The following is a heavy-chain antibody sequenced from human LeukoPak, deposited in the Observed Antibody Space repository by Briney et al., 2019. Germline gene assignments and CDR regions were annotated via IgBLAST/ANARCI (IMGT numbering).Heavy chain of an antibody. J-gene: IGHJ4*02. D-gene: IGHD4-23*01. V-gene: IGHV4-39*02. Sequence: SETLSLTCTVSGGSISSSSYYWGWIRQPPGKGLEWIGSIYYSRSTYYNPSLKSRVTISVDTSKNQFSLKLSSVTAADTAVYYCARDASWPTVTTPGDDFDYWGQGTLVTVSS. CDR2: IYYSRST. CDR1: GGSISSSSYY. CDR3: ARDASWPTVTTPGDDFDY.